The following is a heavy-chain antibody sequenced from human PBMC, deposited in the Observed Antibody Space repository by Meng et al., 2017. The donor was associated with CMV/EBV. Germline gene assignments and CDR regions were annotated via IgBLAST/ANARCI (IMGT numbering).Heavy chain of an antibody. J-gene: IGHJ3*02. Sequence: SVKVSCKASGGTFSSYAISWVRQAPGQGLEWMGGIIPIFGTANYAQKFQGRVTITTDESTSTAYMELSSLRSEDTAVYYCARGVVRGPMPGAAFDIWGQGTMVTVSS. CDR3: ARGVVRGPMPGAAFDI. V-gene: IGHV1-69*05. CDR1: GGTFSSYA. CDR2: IIPIFGTA. D-gene: IGHD3-10*01.